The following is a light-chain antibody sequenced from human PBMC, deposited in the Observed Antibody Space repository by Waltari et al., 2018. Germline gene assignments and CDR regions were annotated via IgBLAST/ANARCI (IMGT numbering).Light chain of an antibody. V-gene: IGKV3-15*01. CDR3: QQYNNWPPA. CDR2: DAS. J-gene: IGKJ1*01. CDR1: HSINTN. Sequence: MTQSPDTLSASPGERTTLSCRASHSINTNLAWYQRKPGQAPRLLISDASTRAAGVPSRFSGSGSGTEFTLTISSLQSEDFAVYYCQQYNNWPPAFGQGTKVESK.